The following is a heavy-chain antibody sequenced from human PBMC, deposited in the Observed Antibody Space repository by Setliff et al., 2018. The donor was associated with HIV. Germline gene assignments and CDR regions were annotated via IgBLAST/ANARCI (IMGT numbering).Heavy chain of an antibody. J-gene: IGHJ5*02. Sequence: SETLSLTCAVSGYSVSSGYYWAWIRQAPGKGLQWIGQMYYTGTTDYNPSLSSRVTISQDKSRNQFSLKLTSVTATDMAIYYCARGVGIGGNWFDPWGQGIMVTVS. CDR1: GYSVSSGYY. V-gene: IGHV4-38-2*01. CDR3: ARGVGIGGNWFDP. CDR2: MYYTGTT. D-gene: IGHD2-15*01.